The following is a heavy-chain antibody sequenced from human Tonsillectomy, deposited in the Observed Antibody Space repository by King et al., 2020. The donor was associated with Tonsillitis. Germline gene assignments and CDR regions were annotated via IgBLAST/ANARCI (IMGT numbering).Heavy chain of an antibody. Sequence: VQLVESGGGLVKPGGSLRLSCAASGFTFSSYSMNWVRQAPGKGLEWVSSISSSSSYIYYADSVKGRFTISRDNAKNSLYLQMNSLRAEDTAVYYCARDPQQWLVFGSVGMDWYFDLWGRGTLVTVSS. J-gene: IGHJ2*01. CDR3: ARDPQQWLVFGSVGMDWYFDL. CDR2: ISSSSSYI. D-gene: IGHD6-19*01. CDR1: GFTFSSYS. V-gene: IGHV3-21*01.